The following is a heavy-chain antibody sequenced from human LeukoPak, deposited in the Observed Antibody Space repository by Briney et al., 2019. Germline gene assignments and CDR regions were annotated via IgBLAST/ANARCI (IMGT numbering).Heavy chain of an antibody. D-gene: IGHD3-16*01. Sequence: SETLSLTCAVYGGSFSGYYWSWIRQPPGKGLEWIGEINHSGSTNYNPSLKSRVTISVDTSKNQFSPKLSSVTAADTAVYYCATRNIMITFGGVYNWFDPWGQGTLVTVSS. CDR3: ATRNIMITFGGVYNWFDP. CDR2: INHSGST. J-gene: IGHJ5*02. CDR1: GGSFSGYY. V-gene: IGHV4-34*01.